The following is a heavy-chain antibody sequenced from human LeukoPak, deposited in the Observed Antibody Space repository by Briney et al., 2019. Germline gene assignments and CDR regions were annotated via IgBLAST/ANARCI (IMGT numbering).Heavy chain of an antibody. J-gene: IGHJ4*02. CDR3: ARSTHALVGNRSALDY. CDR1: GFTFSSYV. D-gene: IGHD2-15*01. CDR2: ISNDGSNK. Sequence: GGSLRLSCAASGFTFSSYVMYWVRQAPGKGLEWVAAISNDGSNKYYADSVKGRFTISRDNSKNRLYLQMNSLRAEDTAVYYCARSTHALVGNRSALDYWGQGTLVTVSS. V-gene: IGHV3-30-3*01.